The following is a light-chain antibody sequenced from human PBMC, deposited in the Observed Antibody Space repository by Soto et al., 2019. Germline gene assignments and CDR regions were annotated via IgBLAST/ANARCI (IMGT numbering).Light chain of an antibody. Sequence: SYALTQPPSVSVSPGQTASITCSGDKLGDKYACCYQQKPGQSPVLVIYQDSKRPSGIPERFSGSNSGNTATLTISGTQAMDEADYYCQAWDSSTVVFGGGTKLTVL. J-gene: IGLJ2*01. CDR3: QAWDSSTVV. V-gene: IGLV3-1*01. CDR1: KLGDKY. CDR2: QDS.